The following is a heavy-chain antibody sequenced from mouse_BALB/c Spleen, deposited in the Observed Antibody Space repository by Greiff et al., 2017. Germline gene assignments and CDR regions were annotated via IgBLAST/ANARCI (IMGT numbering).Heavy chain of an antibody. J-gene: IGHJ4*01. D-gene: IGHD1-1*01. CDR3: ARGGITTGAMDY. Sequence: VQLQQSGAELVRPGVSVKISCKGSGYTFTDYAMHWVKQSHAKSLEWIGVISTYYGDASYNQKFKGKATMTVDKSSSTAYMELARLTSEDSAIYYCARGGITTGAMDYWGQGTSVTVSS. CDR1: GYTFTDYA. CDR2: ISTYYGDA. V-gene: IGHV1S137*01.